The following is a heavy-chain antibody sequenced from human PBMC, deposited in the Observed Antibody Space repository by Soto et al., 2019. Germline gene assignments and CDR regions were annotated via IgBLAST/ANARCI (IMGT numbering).Heavy chain of an antibody. D-gene: IGHD1-26*01. J-gene: IGHJ4*02. CDR3: ARGSFNVGAQVNDC. CDR2: VSNGGGT. CDR1: GDSISCYY. Sequence: PSETLSLTCTVSGDSISCYYWSWFRQPPGKGLQWIGYVSNGGGTNYNPSLWSRVTISLDTSKNQFSLRLTSVTAGDTAVYFCARGSFNVGAQVNDCWGQGTLVTVSS. V-gene: IGHV4-59*01.